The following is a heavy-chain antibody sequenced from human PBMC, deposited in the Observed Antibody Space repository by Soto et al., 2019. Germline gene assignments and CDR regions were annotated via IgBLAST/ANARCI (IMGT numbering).Heavy chain of an antibody. Sequence: SETLSLTCTVSGGSISSYYWSWIRQPPGKGLEWIGYIYYSGSTNYNPSLRSRVTISVDTSKNQFSLKLSSVTAADTAVYYCARQDYYGSGSYYNYWGQGTLVTVSS. D-gene: IGHD3-10*01. CDR2: IYYSGST. V-gene: IGHV4-59*08. J-gene: IGHJ4*02. CDR1: GGSISSYY. CDR3: ARQDYYGSGSYYNY.